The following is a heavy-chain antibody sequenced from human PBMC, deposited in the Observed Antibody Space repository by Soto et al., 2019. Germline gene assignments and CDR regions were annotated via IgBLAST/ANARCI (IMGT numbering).Heavy chain of an antibody. CDR2: ISFDGTNK. CDR3: ARSWLPIVPMVGFI. D-gene: IGHD5-12*01. Sequence: QVQLVESGGGVVQPGRSLRLSCAVSGFTFSSYGMHWVRQSPGKGLEWLASISFDGTNKHFADSVKGRFTISRDISMNTLYLQMTSLRPEDTAVYYCARSWLPIVPMVGFIWGQGTRVTVSS. J-gene: IGHJ4*02. V-gene: IGHV3-30*03. CDR1: GFTFSSYG.